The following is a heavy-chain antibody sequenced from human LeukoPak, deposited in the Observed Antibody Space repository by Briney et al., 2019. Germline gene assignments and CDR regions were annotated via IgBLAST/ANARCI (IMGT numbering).Heavy chain of an antibody. CDR2: ISSSGGTI. J-gene: IGHJ3*02. D-gene: IGHD2-21*02. CDR3: ARRSRASYCGGDCYDAFDI. V-gene: IGHV3-11*01. Sequence: GGSLRLSCAASGFTFSDYYMSWIRQAPGKGLEWVSYISSSGGTIYNADSVKGRFTIYRDNAKNSLYLQMNSLRAEDTAVYYCARRSRASYCGGDCYDAFDIWGQGAKVSVSS. CDR1: GFTFSDYY.